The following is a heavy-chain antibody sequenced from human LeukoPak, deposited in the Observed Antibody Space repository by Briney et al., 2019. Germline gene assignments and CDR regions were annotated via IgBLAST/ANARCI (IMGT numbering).Heavy chain of an antibody. V-gene: IGHV5-51*01. CDR3: ARRYCSGGSCSYYFDY. D-gene: IGHD2-15*01. CDR1: GYSFTGYW. Sequence: GESLKISCKGSGYSFTGYWIGWVRQMPGKGLEWMGIIYPGDSDTRYSPSFQGQVTISADKSISTAYLQWSSLKASDTAMYYCARRYCSGGSCSYYFDYWGQGTLVTVSS. CDR2: IYPGDSDT. J-gene: IGHJ4*02.